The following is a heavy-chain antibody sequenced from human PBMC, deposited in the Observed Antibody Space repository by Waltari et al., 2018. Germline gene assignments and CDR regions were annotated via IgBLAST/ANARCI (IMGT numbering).Heavy chain of an antibody. D-gene: IGHD2-21*01. J-gene: IGHJ3*02. V-gene: IGHV2-5*01. Sequence: QITLKESGPTLVKPTQTLTLTCTFSGFSLSTSGVGVGWIRQPPGKALEWLALIYWNDDKRYSPSLKSRLTITKDTSKNQVVLTMTNMDPVDTATYYCAHYSYCGGDCYSRARISFDIWGQGTMVTVSS. CDR2: IYWNDDK. CDR1: GFSLSTSGVG. CDR3: AHYSYCGGDCYSRARISFDI.